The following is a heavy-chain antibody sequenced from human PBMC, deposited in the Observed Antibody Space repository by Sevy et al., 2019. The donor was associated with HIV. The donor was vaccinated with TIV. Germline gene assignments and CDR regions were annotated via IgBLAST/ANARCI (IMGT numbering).Heavy chain of an antibody. CDR3: AKANRPATMGNSSDYYYYGMDV. D-gene: IGHD6-6*01. V-gene: IGHV3-9*01. CDR2: ISWNSVSL. J-gene: IGHJ6*02. Sequence: GGFLRLSCAASGFRCSDYAMHWVRQAPGKGLEWVSGISWNSVSLDYSDSVKGRFTISRDNAKNSLYLQMNRLRSEDTALNYCAKANRPATMGNSSDYYYYGMDVWGQGTTVTVSS. CDR1: GFRCSDYA.